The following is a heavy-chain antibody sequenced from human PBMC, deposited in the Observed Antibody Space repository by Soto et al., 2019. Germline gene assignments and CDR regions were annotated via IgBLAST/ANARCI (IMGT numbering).Heavy chain of an antibody. CDR3: ARLDWGSLYAFDI. CDR2: IRQDGSES. J-gene: IGHJ3*02. Sequence: EVQLVESGGGLVQPGGSLRLSCAASGFTFSSYWMSWVRQAPGKGLEWVANIRQDGSESHYVDSVKGRFTISRDNAKKSLYLQMNSLRAEDTAVYYWARLDWGSLYAFDIWGQGTMVTVSS. CDR1: GFTFSSYW. V-gene: IGHV3-7*03. D-gene: IGHD3-9*01.